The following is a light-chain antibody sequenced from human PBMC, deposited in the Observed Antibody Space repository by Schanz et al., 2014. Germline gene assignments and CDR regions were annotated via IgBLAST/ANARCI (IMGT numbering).Light chain of an antibody. J-gene: IGLJ3*02. CDR2: EVS. CDR3: AAWDDSLSGPGV. V-gene: IGLV2-14*01. Sequence: QSALTQPASVSGSPGQSITISCTGTSSDVGGYNYVSWYQQHPGKAPKLMISEVSKRPSGVPDRFSGSKSGTSASLAISGLRSEDEADYYCAAWDDSLSGPGVFGGGTKLTVL. CDR1: SSDVGGYNY.